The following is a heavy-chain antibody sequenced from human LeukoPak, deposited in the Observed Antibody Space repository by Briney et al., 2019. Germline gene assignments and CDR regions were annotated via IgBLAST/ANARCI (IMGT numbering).Heavy chain of an antibody. CDR3: ARSMTTVTKVDY. CDR2: INPSNGET. J-gene: IGHJ4*02. Sequence: GASVKVSCRASGYTLSDNYLHWVRQAPGQRLEWMAWINPSNGETKFAPRFQGRVTMTRDTSISTAYMELSRLRSDDTAVYYCARSMTTVTKVDYWGQGTLVTVSS. V-gene: IGHV1-2*02. CDR1: GYTLSDNY. D-gene: IGHD4-17*01.